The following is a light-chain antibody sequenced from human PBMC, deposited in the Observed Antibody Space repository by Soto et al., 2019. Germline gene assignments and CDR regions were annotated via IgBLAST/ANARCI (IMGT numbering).Light chain of an antibody. CDR1: SSDVGGYNY. CDR3: SSYTSSSTLEV. Sequence: QSVLTQPASVSGSPGQSITISCTGTSSDVGGYNYVSWYQQHPGKAPKLMIDEVSNRPSGVSNRFSGSKSGNTASLTISGLQAEDEADYYCSSYTSSSTLEVFGTGTKLTVL. V-gene: IGLV2-14*01. J-gene: IGLJ1*01. CDR2: EVS.